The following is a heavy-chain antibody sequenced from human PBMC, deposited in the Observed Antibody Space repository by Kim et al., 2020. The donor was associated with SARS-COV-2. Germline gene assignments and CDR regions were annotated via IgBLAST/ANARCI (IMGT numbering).Heavy chain of an antibody. CDR1: GFTFSSYS. CDR2: ISSSSSTI. J-gene: IGHJ6*02. CDR3: AGGEQQLVRRSYTYYYYYYGMDV. Sequence: GGSLRLSCAASGFTFSSYSMNWVRQAPGKGLEWVSYISSSSSTIYYADSVKGRFTISRDNAKNSLYLQMNSLRDEDTAVYYCAGGEQQLVRRSYTYYYYYYGMDVWGQGTTVTVSS. D-gene: IGHD6-13*01. V-gene: IGHV3-48*02.